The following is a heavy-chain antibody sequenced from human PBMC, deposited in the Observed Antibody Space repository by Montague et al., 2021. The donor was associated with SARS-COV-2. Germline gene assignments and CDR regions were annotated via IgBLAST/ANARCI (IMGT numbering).Heavy chain of an antibody. Sequence: SETLSLTCAVYGGSFSGYYWSWIRQPPGKGLVWIGEINHSGSINYNPSLKSRVTISVDTSKNQFSLKLSSVTAADTAVYYCARVPDYYDSSGYYFDAFDIWGQGTMVTVSS. J-gene: IGHJ3*02. CDR2: INHSGSI. CDR3: ARVPDYYDSSGYYFDAFDI. D-gene: IGHD3-22*01. CDR1: GGSFSGYY. V-gene: IGHV4-34*01.